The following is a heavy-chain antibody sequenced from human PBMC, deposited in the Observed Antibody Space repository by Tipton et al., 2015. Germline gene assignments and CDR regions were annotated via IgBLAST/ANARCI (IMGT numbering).Heavy chain of an antibody. CDR3: ASRYFGSSPNARDAFDI. D-gene: IGHD3-10*01. V-gene: IGHV4-31*03. CDR2: IFYSGSS. CDR1: GGSISSSGYY. J-gene: IGHJ3*02. Sequence: TLSLTCTVSGGSISSSGYYWTWIRQHPGKGLEWIGYIFYSGSSYYNPSLKSRATLSVDTSKNQISLKLISVTAAGTAVYYCASRYFGSSPNARDAFDIWGQGTMVTVSS.